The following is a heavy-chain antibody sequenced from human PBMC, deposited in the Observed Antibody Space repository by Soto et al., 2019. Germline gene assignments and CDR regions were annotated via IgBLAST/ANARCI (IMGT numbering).Heavy chain of an antibody. CDR3: ATHNYYTFEY. CDR1: GFTFSSYD. D-gene: IGHD3-22*01. CDR2: IGTAGDT. J-gene: IGHJ4*02. V-gene: IGHV3-13*04. Sequence: GGSLRLSCAASGFTFSSYDMHWVRQATGKGLEWVSAIGTAGDTYYPGSVKGRFTISRDNSKNSLYLQMDSLRAEDTALYYCATHNYYTFEYWGQGALVTVSS.